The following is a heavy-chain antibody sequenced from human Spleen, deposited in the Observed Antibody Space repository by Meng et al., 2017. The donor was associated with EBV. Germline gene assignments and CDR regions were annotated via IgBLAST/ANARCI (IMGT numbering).Heavy chain of an antibody. J-gene: IGHJ4*02. CDR1: GGSISRSSYY. Sequence: QVPLQESGPGLAKPSETLSLTGPVSGGSISRSSYYWGWIRQPPGKGLEWIGSIYYSGSTYYNPSLKSRVTISVDTSKNQFSLKLSSVTAADTAVYYCAREPSGYWGQGTLVTVSS. D-gene: IGHD3-10*01. CDR2: IYYSGST. V-gene: IGHV4-39*07. CDR3: AREPSGY.